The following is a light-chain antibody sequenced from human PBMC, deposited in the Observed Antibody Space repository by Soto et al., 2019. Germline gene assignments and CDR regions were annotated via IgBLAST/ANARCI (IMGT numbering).Light chain of an antibody. CDR3: QQYGSSPLT. CDR2: RAS. Sequence: EIVLTQSPGTLSLSPGERATLSCRASQSVSSDYLAWYQQKPGQTPKVLIDRASSRATGIPDRFSGSGSGTDFTLTISRLEPEDFAVYDCQQYGSSPLTFGGGTKVEIK. CDR1: QSVSSDY. J-gene: IGKJ4*01. V-gene: IGKV3-20*01.